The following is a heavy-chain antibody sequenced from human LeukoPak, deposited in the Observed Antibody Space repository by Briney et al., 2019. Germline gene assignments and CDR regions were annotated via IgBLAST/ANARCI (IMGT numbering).Heavy chain of an antibody. J-gene: IGHJ4*02. CDR2: INTDESST. CDR3: ARDRGYCSSTSCYGVR. V-gene: IGHV3-74*01. D-gene: IGHD2-2*01. Sequence: GASVKLSCAASGFTFSSYWMHWVRQAPGQGLEWISRINTDESSTSYADSVKGRFTMSTDNATNTPYLQLSSLRADDTAVYYCARDRGYCSSTSCYGVRWRQATLVTVCS. CDR1: GFTFSSYW.